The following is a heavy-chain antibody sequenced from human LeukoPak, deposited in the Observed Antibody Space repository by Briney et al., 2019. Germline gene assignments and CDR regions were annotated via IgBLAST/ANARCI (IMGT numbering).Heavy chain of an antibody. D-gene: IGHD5-18*01. CDR2: IYYSGST. J-gene: IGHJ6*03. V-gene: IGHV4-59*01. CDR1: GFTFSHAW. CDR3: ARGVSRGYSYGRYYMDV. Sequence: GSLRLSCVASGFTFSHAWMSWVRQAPGKGLEWIGYIYYSGSTNNNPSLKSRVTISVDKSKNQISLKLSSVTAADTAVYYCARGVSRGYSYGRYYMDVWGKGTTVTVSS.